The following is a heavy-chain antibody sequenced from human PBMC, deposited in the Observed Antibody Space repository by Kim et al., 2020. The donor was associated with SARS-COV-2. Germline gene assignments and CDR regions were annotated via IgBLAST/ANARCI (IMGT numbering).Heavy chain of an antibody. V-gene: IGHV3-49*04. D-gene: IGHD6-19*01. CDR3: TRDRIAVAGTREPADY. Sequence: GGSLRLSCTASGFTFGDYAMSWVRQAPGKGLEWVGFIRSKAYGGTTEYAASVKGRFTISRDDSKSIAYLQMNSLKTEDTAVYYCTRDRIAVAGTREPADYWGQGTLVTVSS. J-gene: IGHJ4*02. CDR1: GFTFGDYA. CDR2: IRSKAYGGTT.